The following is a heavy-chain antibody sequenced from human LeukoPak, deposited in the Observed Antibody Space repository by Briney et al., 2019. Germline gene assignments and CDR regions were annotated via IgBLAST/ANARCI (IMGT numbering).Heavy chain of an antibody. CDR3: AQSVDYFESSGYPFQR. Sequence: GSGPTLVKPTQTLTLTCTISGFSLTTSGVGVGWIRQPPGKALEWLAFFYWNNDKRYSPTLKSRLTIARDTSKNQVVLIMTNMDPVDTATYYCAQSVDYFESSGYPFQRWGQGTLVTVSS. V-gene: IGHV2-5*01. CDR1: GFSLTTSGVG. D-gene: IGHD3-22*01. CDR2: FYWNNDK. J-gene: IGHJ1*01.